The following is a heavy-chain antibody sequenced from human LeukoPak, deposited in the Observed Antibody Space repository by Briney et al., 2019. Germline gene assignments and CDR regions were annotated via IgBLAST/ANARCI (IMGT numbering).Heavy chain of an antibody. Sequence: GGSLRLSCAASGFTFSSYSMNWVRQAPGKGLEWVSSISSSGNYMYYADSVKGRFTISRDNAKNSLYLQMNSLRAEDTAVYYCAREATEWFGESCYWGQGTLVTVSS. D-gene: IGHD3-10*01. V-gene: IGHV3-21*01. CDR1: GFTFSSYS. CDR3: AREATEWFGESCY. CDR2: ISSSGNYM. J-gene: IGHJ4*02.